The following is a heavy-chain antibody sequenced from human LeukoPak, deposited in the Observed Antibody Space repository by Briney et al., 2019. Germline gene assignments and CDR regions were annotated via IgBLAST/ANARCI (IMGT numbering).Heavy chain of an antibody. V-gene: IGHV1-18*01. Sequence: ASVKVSCKASGYTFTSYGISWVRQAPGQGLEWMGWISAYNGNTNYAQKLQGRVTMTTDTSTSTAYMELRSLRSADTAVYYCARDLGELEWSYYFDYWGQGTLVTVSS. J-gene: IGHJ4*02. D-gene: IGHD1-1*01. CDR1: GYTFTSYG. CDR2: ISAYNGNT. CDR3: ARDLGELEWSYYFDY.